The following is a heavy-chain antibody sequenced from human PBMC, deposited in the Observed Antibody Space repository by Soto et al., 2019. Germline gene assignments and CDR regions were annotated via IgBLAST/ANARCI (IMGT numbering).Heavy chain of an antibody. CDR3: SRQQASGQSSFAP. V-gene: IGHV3-30*03. D-gene: IGHD6-13*01. J-gene: IGHJ5*02. Sequence: SLRLSFIPSGFTFIIYSLHWFRQAPAAGLEWVALISYDGSNQYYADSVKGRFTISRDNSKNTLFLQMNSLRADDTAVYYGSRQQASGQSSFAPWGQVSL. CDR1: GFTFIIYS. CDR2: ISYDGSNQ.